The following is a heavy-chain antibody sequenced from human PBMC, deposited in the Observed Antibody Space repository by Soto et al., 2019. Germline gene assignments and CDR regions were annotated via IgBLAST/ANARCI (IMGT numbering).Heavy chain of an antibody. J-gene: IGHJ6*02. CDR3: ARSRHGSGSYTHFYYGLDV. CDR2: ISVDGSTE. Sequence: QVQLVESGGGVVQPGRSLRLSCAASGFTFISYAMHWVRQAPGKVLEWVAVISVDGSTEYYADSVKGRFTISRDNSKNTVYLQMNSLRSEDTAVYYCARSRHGSGSYTHFYYGLDVWGQGTTVTVSS. D-gene: IGHD3-10*01. V-gene: IGHV3-30-3*01. CDR1: GFTFISYA.